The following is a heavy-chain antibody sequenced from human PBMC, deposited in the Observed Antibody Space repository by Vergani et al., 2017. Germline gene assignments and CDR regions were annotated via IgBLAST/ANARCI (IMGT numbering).Heavy chain of an antibody. CDR1: GDSISSGVYY. V-gene: IGHV3-11*01. J-gene: IGHJ5*02. D-gene: IGHD1/OR15-1a*01. Sequence: QVQLQESGPGLVKPSQTLSLTCSVSGDSISSGVYYWNWIRQTPGKGLEWLAHISDGGETKMYAESLKGRFTVSRDNTKNLLILQMKTLKVDDTATYYCGRKQSPASLMDKPIDIWGQGTLVTVSS. CDR2: ISDGGETK. CDR3: GRKQSPASLMDKPIDI.